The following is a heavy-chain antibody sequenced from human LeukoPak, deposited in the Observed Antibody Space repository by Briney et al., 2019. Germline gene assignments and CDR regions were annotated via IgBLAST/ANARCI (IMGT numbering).Heavy chain of an antibody. CDR3: AREGRYSWNDRENKKWFDP. D-gene: IGHD1-20*01. CDR1: GYTFTSYA. CDR2: INAGNGNT. V-gene: IGHV1-3*01. J-gene: IGHJ5*02. Sequence: ASVKVSCKASGYTFTSYAMHWVRQAPGQRLEWMGWINAGNGNTKYSQKFQGRVTMTRDTSASTAYMELSSLRSEDTAVYYCAREGRYSWNDRENKKWFDPWGQGTLVTVSS.